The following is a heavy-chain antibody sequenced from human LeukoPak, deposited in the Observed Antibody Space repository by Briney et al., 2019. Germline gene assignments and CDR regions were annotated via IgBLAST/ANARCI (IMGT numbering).Heavy chain of an antibody. CDR1: GGSLSSSSYY. V-gene: IGHV4-39*07. CDR3: ARVVSPVWFGELYFDY. J-gene: IGHJ4*02. D-gene: IGHD3-10*01. CDR2: IYYSGST. Sequence: SETLSFTCTVSGGSLSSSSYYWGWIRQPPGKGLEWIGSIYYSGSTYYNPSLKSRVTISVDTSKNQFSLKLSSVTAADTAVYYCARVVSPVWFGELYFDYWGQGTLVTVSS.